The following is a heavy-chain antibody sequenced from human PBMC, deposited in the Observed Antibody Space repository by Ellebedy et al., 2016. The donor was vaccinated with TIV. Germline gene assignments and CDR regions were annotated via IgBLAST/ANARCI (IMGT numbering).Heavy chain of an antibody. J-gene: IGHJ3*01. D-gene: IGHD3-3*01. CDR1: GFTFDDSA. CDR2: ISWNAGTV. Sequence: GGSLRLSXAASGFTFDDSAMHWVRQAPGKGLEWVSGISWNAGTVGYADSVKGRFTISRDNAKNTLYLQMNSLRAEDTALYYCARDRGITIFGVITPGALDLWGQGTVVTVSS. CDR3: ARDRGITIFGVITPGALDL. V-gene: IGHV3-9*01.